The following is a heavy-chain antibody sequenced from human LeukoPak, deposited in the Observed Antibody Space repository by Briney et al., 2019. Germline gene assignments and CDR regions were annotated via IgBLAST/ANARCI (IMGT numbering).Heavy chain of an antibody. Sequence: GSLRLSCAASGFVVTSNYMSWVRQAPGKGLEWVSFIYSGGSTVCADPVKGRFTISRDKSKNTLYLDMSSLRHQDTAVYYCARWSSSGWYRAGYFDYWGQGSLVTVSS. CDR3: ARWSSSGWYRAGYFDY. CDR1: GFVVTSNY. D-gene: IGHD6-19*01. CDR2: IYSGGST. V-gene: IGHV3-53*01. J-gene: IGHJ4*02.